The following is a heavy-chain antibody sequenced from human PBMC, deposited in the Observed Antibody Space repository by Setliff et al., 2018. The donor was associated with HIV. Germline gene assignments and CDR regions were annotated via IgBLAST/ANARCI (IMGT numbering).Heavy chain of an antibody. V-gene: IGHV1-46*01. CDR2: INPSRGSA. Sequence: WASVKVSCKASGYTFTNYYIHWVRQAPGQGLEWMGVINPSRGSASYPQNFQGRVTMTRDTSTSTVYMELSSLRSEDTAVYYCARHYFDILTGYYNRAFDIWGQGTMVTVSS. D-gene: IGHD3-9*01. CDR3: ARHYFDILTGYYNRAFDI. J-gene: IGHJ3*02. CDR1: GYTFTNYY.